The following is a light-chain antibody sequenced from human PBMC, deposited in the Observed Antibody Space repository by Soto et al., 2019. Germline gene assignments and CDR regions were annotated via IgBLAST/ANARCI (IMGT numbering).Light chain of an antibody. CDR1: QSIISY. J-gene: IGKJ2*02. Sequence: DIQMTQSPSSLSASIGDRVAITCRSSQSIISYLNWYQQKPGKAPHLLIYAASTLQSGVPARFSGGGSGTDFTLTISSLQPEDSAIYYCQQTHSGPRTFGQGIKVEIK. CDR2: AAS. CDR3: QQTHSGPRT. V-gene: IGKV1-39*01.